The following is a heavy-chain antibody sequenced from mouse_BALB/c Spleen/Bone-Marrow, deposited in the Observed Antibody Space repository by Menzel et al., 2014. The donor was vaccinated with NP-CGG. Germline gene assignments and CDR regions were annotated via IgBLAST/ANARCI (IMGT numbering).Heavy chain of an antibody. V-gene: IGHV14-3*02. D-gene: IGHD1-2*01. CDR2: IDPANGNT. CDR3: AEITTAAYYVMDY. CDR1: GFNIKDTY. Sequence: EVQLQQSGAELVKPGASVRLSCTASGFNIKDTYIYWVKQRPEQGLEWIGGIDPANGNTKYDPKFQGKATITADTSSNTAYLQLSSLTSEDTAVYYCAEITTAAYYVMDYWGQGTSVTVSS. J-gene: IGHJ4*01.